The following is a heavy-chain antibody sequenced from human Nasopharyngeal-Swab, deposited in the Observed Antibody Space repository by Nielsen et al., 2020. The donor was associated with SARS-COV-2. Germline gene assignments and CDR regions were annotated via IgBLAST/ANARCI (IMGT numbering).Heavy chain of an antibody. CDR1: GFTFSSYA. V-gene: IGHV3-23*01. Sequence: LKISCAASGFTFSSYAMSWVRQAPGKGLEWVSAISGSGGSTYYADSVKGRFTISRDNSKNTLYLQMNSLRAEDTAVYYCAKVLGQEFDYWGQGTLVTVSS. CDR3: AKVLGQEFDY. CDR2: ISGSGGST. J-gene: IGHJ4*02.